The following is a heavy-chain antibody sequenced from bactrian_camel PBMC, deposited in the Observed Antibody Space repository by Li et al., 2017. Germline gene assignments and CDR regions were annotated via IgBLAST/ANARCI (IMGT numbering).Heavy chain of an antibody. J-gene: IGHJ4*01. CDR1: GYTADKPYC. D-gene: IGHD1*01. V-gene: IGHV3S55*01. CDR3: AADWRFWEWCTLVRNEYNV. Sequence: HVQLVESGGGSVQVGGSLRVSCEVSGYTADKPYCMGWFRQAPGEEREGVATIDGNGDTSYADSVKGRFTIFEDNAKNTLYLQMISLKPDDTAMYYCAADWRFWEWCTLVRNEYNVWGQGTQVTVS. CDR2: IDGNGDT.